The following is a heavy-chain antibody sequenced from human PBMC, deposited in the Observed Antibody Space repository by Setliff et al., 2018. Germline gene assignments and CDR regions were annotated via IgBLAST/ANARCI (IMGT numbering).Heavy chain of an antibody. Sequence: GGSLRLSCAASGFSFSSYAMSWVRQAPGKGLEWVSSSIGSGISTYYADSVKGRFTISRDNSKNTLYLQMNSLRAEDTAIYYCARCSSWHGHYPHFNYWGQGTLVTVSS. V-gene: IGHV3-23*01. CDR2: SIGSGIST. J-gene: IGHJ4*02. D-gene: IGHD6-13*01. CDR3: ARCSSWHGHYPHFNY. CDR1: GFSFSSYA.